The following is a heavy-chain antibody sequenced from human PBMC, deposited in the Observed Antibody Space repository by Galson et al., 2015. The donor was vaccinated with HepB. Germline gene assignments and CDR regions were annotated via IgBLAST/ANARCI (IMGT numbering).Heavy chain of an antibody. CDR2: ISSSSSTI. V-gene: IGHV3-48*02. CDR3: ARGVHSSGWYELLAEYFQH. Sequence: SLRLSCAASGFTFSNAWMSWARQAPGKGLEWVSYISSSSSTIYYADSVKGRFTISRDNAKNSLYLQMNSPRDEDTAVYYCARGVHSSGWYELLAEYFQHWGQGTLVTVSS. D-gene: IGHD6-19*01. CDR1: GFTFSNAW. J-gene: IGHJ1*01.